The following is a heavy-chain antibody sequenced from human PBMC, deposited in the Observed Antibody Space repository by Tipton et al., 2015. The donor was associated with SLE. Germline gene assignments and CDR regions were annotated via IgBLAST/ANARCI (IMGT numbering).Heavy chain of an antibody. J-gene: IGHJ3*02. V-gene: IGHV4-59*08. Sequence: TLSLTCTVSGGSISSHYWSWIRQPPGKGLEWIGYIYYSGSTNYNPSLKSRVTISVDTSKNQFSLKLSSVTAADTAVYYCASTMPPGDAFDIWGQGTMVTVSS. CDR3: ASTMPPGDAFDI. CDR1: GGSISSHY. CDR2: IYYSGST. D-gene: IGHD2-2*01.